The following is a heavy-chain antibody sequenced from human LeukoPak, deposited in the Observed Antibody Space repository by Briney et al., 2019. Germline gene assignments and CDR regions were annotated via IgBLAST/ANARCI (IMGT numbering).Heavy chain of an antibody. D-gene: IGHD2-15*01. CDR3: ARAAWRGSQSRDAFGI. V-gene: IGHV4-31*03. CDR2: IYYTGTT. Sequence: SETLSLTCTVSGGSISSGGDYWSLIRQHPGKGLEWIGYIYYTGTTYYNPSLKSRITISVDTSKNQFPLNLRSMTAADTAVYYCARAAWRGSQSRDAFGIWGQGTVVTVSS. CDR1: GGSISSGGDY. J-gene: IGHJ3*02.